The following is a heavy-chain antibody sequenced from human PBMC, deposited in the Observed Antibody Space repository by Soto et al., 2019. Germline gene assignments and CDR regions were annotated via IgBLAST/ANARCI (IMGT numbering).Heavy chain of an antibody. V-gene: IGHV1-69*01. CDR2: VIPMFGKS. CDR3: ARVVGATLGYYFYH. D-gene: IGHD1-26*01. CDR1: GGSFVSYA. J-gene: IGHJ4*02. Sequence: QVQLVQSGAEVKKPGSSVKVSCTASGGSFVSYAITWVRQAPGQGLEWMRGVIPMFGKSTYARKFQGRVTITADESTTTAYMELSSLRSEDTAVYYCARVVGATLGYYFYHWGPGTLVTVSS.